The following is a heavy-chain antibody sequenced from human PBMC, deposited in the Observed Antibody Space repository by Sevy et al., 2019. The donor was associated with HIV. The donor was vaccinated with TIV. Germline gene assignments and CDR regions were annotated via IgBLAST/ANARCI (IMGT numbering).Heavy chain of an antibody. V-gene: IGHV3-49*03. J-gene: IGHJ6*02. Sequence: GGSLRLSCRASGFTFGDYVMTWFRQAPGKGLEWVGFIRSQGYGGTTEHAASVRGRFTISRDDSKSIAYLQMSSLKIEDTGVYHCSRAYYFGSAGGYYGMDVWGRGTTVTVSS. D-gene: IGHD3-10*01. CDR3: SRAYYFGSAGGYYGMDV. CDR2: IRSQGYGGTT. CDR1: GFTFGDYV.